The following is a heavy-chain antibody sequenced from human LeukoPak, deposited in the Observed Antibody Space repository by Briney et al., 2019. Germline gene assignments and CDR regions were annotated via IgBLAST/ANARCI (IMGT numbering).Heavy chain of an antibody. D-gene: IGHD3-22*01. Sequence: PGGSLRLSCAASGFTFDDYAMHWVRHAPGQGREWVSRISWNRGCIGYVDSVRGRFTISREKPKKSLYLQMNSLRPQDTALYSCAKGYCYDSSVYSGDAFDIWGQGKMVTASS. CDR1: GFTFDDYA. CDR3: AKGYCYDSSVYSGDAFDI. J-gene: IGHJ3*02. CDR2: ISWNRGCI. V-gene: IGHV3-9*01.